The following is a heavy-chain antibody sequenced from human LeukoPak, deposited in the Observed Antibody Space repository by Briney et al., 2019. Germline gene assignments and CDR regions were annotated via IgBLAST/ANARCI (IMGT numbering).Heavy chain of an antibody. CDR1: GDLISRIEYY. V-gene: IGHV4-30-4*01. D-gene: IGHD1-26*01. J-gene: IGHJ4*02. CDR3: ASVSVWELATHPGGSFDY. Sequence: SQTLSLTCTVSGDLISRIEYYWGWVRQSPMRGLEWLGHIYHTGTTLYSPHLNNRLTLSVDSSKNQFSLTLKSVTAADTAVYYCASVSVWELATHPGGSFDYWGRGILVTVSS. CDR2: IYHTGTT.